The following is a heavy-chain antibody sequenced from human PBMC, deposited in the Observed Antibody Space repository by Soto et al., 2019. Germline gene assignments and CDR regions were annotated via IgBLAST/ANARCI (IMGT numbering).Heavy chain of an antibody. J-gene: IGHJ6*02. CDR1: GGSISSSSYY. Sequence: QLQLQESGPGLVKPSETLSLTCTVSGGSISSSSYYWGWIRQPPGKGLEWIGSIYYSGSTYYNPSPQIRVTISVDTSKNQFSLKLSSVTAADTAVYYCARQGRYCSGGSCYFHYYYGMDVWGQGTTVTVSS. CDR3: ARQGRYCSGGSCYFHYYYGMDV. V-gene: IGHV4-39*01. D-gene: IGHD2-15*01. CDR2: IYYSGST.